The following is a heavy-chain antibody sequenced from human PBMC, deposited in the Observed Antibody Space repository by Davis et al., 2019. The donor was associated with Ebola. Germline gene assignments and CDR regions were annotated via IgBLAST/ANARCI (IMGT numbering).Heavy chain of an antibody. Sequence: GESLKISCAASGFSFNMYWMSWVRQAPGKGLEWVANINEYGTEKNYVDSVKGRFTISRDNAKNSLFLQLNSLRADDTAVYYCARGQNVFRHWGQGTPVTVSS. V-gene: IGHV3-7*03. J-gene: IGHJ4*02. CDR2: INEYGTEK. D-gene: IGHD2/OR15-2a*01. CDR1: GFSFNMYW. CDR3: ARGQNVFRH.